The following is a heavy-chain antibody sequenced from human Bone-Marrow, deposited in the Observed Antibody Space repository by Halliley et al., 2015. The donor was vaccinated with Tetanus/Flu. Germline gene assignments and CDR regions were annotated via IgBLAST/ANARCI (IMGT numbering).Heavy chain of an antibody. J-gene: IGHJ4*02. CDR3: AKRASDGAGYYFEK. D-gene: IGHD3-9*01. CDR1: GFIFSNYG. Sequence: SLRLSCAGSGFIFSNYGMHWVRQAPGKGLEWVAVVSNDGGRTHYADSVKGRFTISRDNSKNTVSLQMDSLRVEDTAVYYCAKRASDGAGYYFEKWGQGTLVTVSS. V-gene: IGHV3-30*18. CDR2: VSNDGGRT.